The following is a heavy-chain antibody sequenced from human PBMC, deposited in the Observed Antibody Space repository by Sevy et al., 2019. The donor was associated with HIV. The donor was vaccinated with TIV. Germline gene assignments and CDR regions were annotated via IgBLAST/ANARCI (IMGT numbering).Heavy chain of an antibody. CDR2: IYHSGST. Sequence: SETLSLTCAVSGYSISSGYYWGWIRQPPGKGLGWIGSIYHSGSTYYNPSLKSRVTISGDTSKNQFSLKLSSVTAADTAVYYCARQSKPNNWFDPWGQGTLVTVSS. J-gene: IGHJ5*02. CDR1: GYSISSGYY. V-gene: IGHV4-38-2*01. CDR3: ARQSKPNNWFDP.